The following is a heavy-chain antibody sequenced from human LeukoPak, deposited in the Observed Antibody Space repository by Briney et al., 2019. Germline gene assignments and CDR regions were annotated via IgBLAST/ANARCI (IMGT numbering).Heavy chain of an antibody. CDR2: ISYDGSNK. CDR3: AKGLLDYYFDY. V-gene: IGHV3-30*18. D-gene: IGHD2-15*01. J-gene: IGHJ4*02. Sequence: GGSLRLSCAASGFTFSSYGMHWVRQAPGKGLEWVAVISYDGSNKYYADSVKGRFTISRDNSKNTLYLQMNSLRAEDTAVYYCAKGLLDYYFDYWGQGTLVTVSS. CDR1: GFTFSSYG.